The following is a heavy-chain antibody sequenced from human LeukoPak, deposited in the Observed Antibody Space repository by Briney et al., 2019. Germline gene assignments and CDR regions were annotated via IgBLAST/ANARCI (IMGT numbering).Heavy chain of an antibody. CDR3: ARVTGYMVEDYFDY. CDR2: TNHSGST. J-gene: IGHJ4*02. D-gene: IGHD6-13*01. CDR1: GESFSGYY. V-gene: IGHV4-34*01. Sequence: SETLSLTCAVYGESFSGYYWSWIRQPPGKGLEWIGETNHSGSTNYNPSLKSRVTISVDTSNNRFSLRLSSVTAADTAVYYCARVTGYMVEDYFDYWGQGTLVTVSS.